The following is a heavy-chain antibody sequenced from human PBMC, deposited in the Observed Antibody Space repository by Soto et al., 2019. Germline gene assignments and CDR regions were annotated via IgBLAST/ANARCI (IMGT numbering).Heavy chain of an antibody. CDR1: GGSFNTYYRY. CDR3: ARDLKGATTFVYYYYYIDV. V-gene: IGHV4-34*01. J-gene: IGHJ6*03. Sequence: QIQLQQWGAGLLKHSETRSRTCAVYGGSFNTYYRYWYWVRQPPGKGLEWIGEINHRGGTNYNPSLKSRVTISLDMSMYQFSLKFSSVTAADSAVYFCARDLKGATTFVYYYYYIDVWGEGTTVPVSS. D-gene: IGHD3-16*01. CDR2: INHRGGT.